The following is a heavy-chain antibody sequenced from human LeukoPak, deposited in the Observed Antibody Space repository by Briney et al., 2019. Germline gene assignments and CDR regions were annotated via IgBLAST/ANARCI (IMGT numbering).Heavy chain of an antibody. J-gene: IGHJ4*02. CDR1: GFTFSTYA. Sequence: GGSLRLSCAASGFTFSTYAMCWVRQAPGKGLEWVSAISGRGVSTSYADSVRGRFTISRDNSKNTLYLQMNSLRAEDTAVYYCAKAASGNWNDVSDYWGQGTLVTVSS. CDR3: AKAASGNWNDVSDY. V-gene: IGHV3-23*01. D-gene: IGHD1-20*01. CDR2: ISGRGVST.